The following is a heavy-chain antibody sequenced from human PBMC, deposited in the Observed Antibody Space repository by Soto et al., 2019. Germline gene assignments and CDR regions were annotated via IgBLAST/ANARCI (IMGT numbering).Heavy chain of an antibody. V-gene: IGHV1-69*02. CDR1: GGTFSSYT. CDR3: ARTGPGATPYFDY. Sequence: QVQLVQSGAEVKKPGSSVKVSCKASGGTFSSYTISWVRQAPGQGLEWMGRIIPILGIANYAQKFQGRVTIPADKSTSTAYMELSSLRSEDTAVYYCARTGPGATPYFDYWGQGTLVTVSS. D-gene: IGHD2-15*01. CDR2: IIPILGIA. J-gene: IGHJ4*02.